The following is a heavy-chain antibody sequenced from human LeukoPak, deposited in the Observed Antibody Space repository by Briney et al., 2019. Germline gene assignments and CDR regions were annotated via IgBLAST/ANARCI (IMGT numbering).Heavy chain of an antibody. J-gene: IGHJ4*02. CDR3: AKDSGRVTMIVVDY. CDR1: GFNFRYYA. D-gene: IGHD3-22*01. Sequence: PGGSLRLSCAASGFNFRYYAMSWVRQAPGKGLERVSAISGSGGSTYYADSVKGRFTISGDNSKNTLYLQMNSLRAEDTAVYYCAKDSGRVTMIVVDYWGQGTLVTVSS. V-gene: IGHV3-23*01. CDR2: ISGSGGST.